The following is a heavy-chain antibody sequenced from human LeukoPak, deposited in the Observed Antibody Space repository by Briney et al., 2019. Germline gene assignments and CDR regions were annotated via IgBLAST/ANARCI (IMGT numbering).Heavy chain of an antibody. D-gene: IGHD5-18*01. V-gene: IGHV3-21*01. CDR3: AKDRYSYGYVDY. Sequence: GGSLRPSCAASGFTFSSYSMSWVRQAPGKGLEWVSSISSSSSYIYYADSVKGRFTISRDNAKNTLYLQMNSLRAEDTAVYYCAKDRYSYGYVDYWGQGTLVTVSS. J-gene: IGHJ4*02. CDR1: GFTFSSYS. CDR2: ISSSSSYI.